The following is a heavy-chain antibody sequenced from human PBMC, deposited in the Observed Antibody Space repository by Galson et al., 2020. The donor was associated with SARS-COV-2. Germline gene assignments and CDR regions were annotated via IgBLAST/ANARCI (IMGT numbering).Heavy chain of an antibody. CDR3: ARDGVRENGVYGWFDP. D-gene: IGHD3-10*01. J-gene: IGHJ5*02. V-gene: IGHV3-23*01. Sequence: GGSLRLSCAASGFTFSTFAMNWVRQAPGKGLEWVLHIGGGGAITYYVDSVKGRFTISRDDSRNTLYLQMNSLRVEDTAVYYCARDGVRENGVYGWFDPWGQGTVVTVSS. CDR2: IGGGGAIT. CDR1: GFTFSTFA.